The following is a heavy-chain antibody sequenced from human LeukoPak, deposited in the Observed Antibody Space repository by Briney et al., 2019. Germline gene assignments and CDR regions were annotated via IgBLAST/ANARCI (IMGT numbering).Heavy chain of an antibody. CDR2: IKQDGSEK. V-gene: IGHV3-7*01. J-gene: IGHJ4*02. D-gene: IGHD7-27*01. CDR1: GFTFSSYW. CDR3: ARLGIGGYYFDY. Sequence: QTGGSLRLPCAASGFTFSSYWMSWVRQAPGKGLEWVANIKQDGSEKYYVDSVKGRFTISRDNAKNSLYLQMNSLRAGDTAVYYCARLGIGGYYFDYWGQGTLVTVSS.